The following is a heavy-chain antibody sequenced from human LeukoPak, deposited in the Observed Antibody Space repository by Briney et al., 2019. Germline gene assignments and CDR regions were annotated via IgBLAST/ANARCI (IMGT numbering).Heavy chain of an antibody. Sequence: SETLSLTCTVSGGSISSYYWSWIRQPPGKGLEWIGYIYYSGSTNYNPSFKSRVTISVDTSKNQFSLRLSSVTAADTAVYYCARGPGYCSGGSCYSHYYYYYMDVWGKGTTVTVSS. CDR2: IYYSGST. CDR3: ARGPGYCSGGSCYSHYYYYYMDV. CDR1: GGSISSYY. J-gene: IGHJ6*03. V-gene: IGHV4-59*01. D-gene: IGHD2-15*01.